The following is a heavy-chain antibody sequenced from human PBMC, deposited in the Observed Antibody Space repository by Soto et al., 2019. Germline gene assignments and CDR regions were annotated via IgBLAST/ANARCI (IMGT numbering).Heavy chain of an antibody. CDR3: ARDRISAVYAFEL. J-gene: IGHJ3*01. CDR2: IYYNGNT. V-gene: IGHV4-31*03. CDR1: GVSITSGAYY. Sequence: SETLSLTCTLSGVSITSGAYYWTWVRQHPGKGLEWIGYIYYNGNTYFSPSLKSRLTISIDTSKNQFSLKLSSVTAADTAMYYCARDRISAVYAFELWGQGTMVTVS. D-gene: IGHD1-20*01.